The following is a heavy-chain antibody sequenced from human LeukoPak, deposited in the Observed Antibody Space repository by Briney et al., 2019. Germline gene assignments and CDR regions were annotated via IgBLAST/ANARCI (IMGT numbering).Heavy chain of an antibody. Sequence: GGSLRLSCAASGFTFSSYWLHWVRQAPGKGLVWVSRIKGDERSTNYADSVKGRFTISRDNAKNTVYLEMNSLRAEDTAVYYCARDRFDINYGMDVWGQGTTVTVSS. CDR3: ARDRFDINYGMDV. CDR1: GFTFSSYW. CDR2: IKGDERST. D-gene: IGHD3-10*01. J-gene: IGHJ6*02. V-gene: IGHV3-74*01.